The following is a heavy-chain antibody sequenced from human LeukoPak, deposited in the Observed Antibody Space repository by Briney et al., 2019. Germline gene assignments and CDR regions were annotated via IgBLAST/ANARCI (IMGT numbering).Heavy chain of an antibody. CDR1: GYSISSGYY. CDR2: IYHSGST. Sequence: PSETLSLTCTVSGYSISSGYYWGWVRQPPGKGLEWIGRIYHSGSTYYNPSLKSRVTISVDTSKNQFSLKLSSMTAADTAVYYCVRDHGGICDYWGRGHLDTLSS. CDR3: VRDHGGICDY. V-gene: IGHV4-38-2*02. J-gene: IGHJ4*02. D-gene: IGHD4-23*01.